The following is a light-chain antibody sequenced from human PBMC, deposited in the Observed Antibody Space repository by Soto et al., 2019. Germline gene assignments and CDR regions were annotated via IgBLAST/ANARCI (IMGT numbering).Light chain of an antibody. CDR2: DAS. V-gene: IGKV1-5*01. J-gene: IGKJ1*01. CDR1: QTISTW. Sequence: DIQMTQSPSTLSASVGDRVTITCRASQTISTWLAWYQQKPGRAPNLLIYDASILESGVPSRFRGSGSGTDFTLTISSLEPDDFATYYCQQYNSYSRWTFGQGTKV. CDR3: QQYNSYSRWT.